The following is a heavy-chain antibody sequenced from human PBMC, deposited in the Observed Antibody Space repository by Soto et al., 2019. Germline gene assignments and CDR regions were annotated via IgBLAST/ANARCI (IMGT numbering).Heavy chain of an antibody. CDR2: ISPDGSDV. V-gene: IGHV3-74*01. Sequence: PGGTLRLSCAASGFPFTNYWMNWVRQTPGKGLMWVSRISPDGSDVGYAGSVEGRFTVSRDNAKNTLYLQMHSLRAEDTAMYYCACWGHIVPVAPSDFDRGDQGTLVTVSS. CDR1: GFPFTNYW. J-gene: IGHJ4*02. CDR3: ACWGHIVPVAPSDFDR. D-gene: IGHD2-8*02.